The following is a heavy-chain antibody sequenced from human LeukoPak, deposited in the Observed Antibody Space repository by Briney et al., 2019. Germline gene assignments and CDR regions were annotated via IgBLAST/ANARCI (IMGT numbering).Heavy chain of an antibody. CDR1: GFTFSTYW. CDR3: ARDLQGGYSGYVLGY. V-gene: IGHV3-74*01. Sequence: GGSLRLSCAASGFTFSTYWMYWVRQAPGKGLVWVSRINSDGRTTNYADSVKGRFTIPRDNAKNTLYLQMNSLRAEDTAVYYCARDLQGGYSGYVLGYWGQGTLVTVSS. J-gene: IGHJ4*02. D-gene: IGHD5-12*01. CDR2: INSDGRTT.